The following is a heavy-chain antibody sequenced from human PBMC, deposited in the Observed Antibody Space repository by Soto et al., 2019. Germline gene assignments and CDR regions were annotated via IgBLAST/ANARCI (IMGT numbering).Heavy chain of an antibody. CDR3: ARDTGYSSSWYSLRFYYYDMDV. CDR2: IIPIFGTA. D-gene: IGHD6-13*01. Sequence: SVKVSCKASGGTFSSYAISWVRQAPGQGLEWMGGIIPIFGTANYAQKFQGRVTITADESTSTAYMELSSLRSEDTAVYYCARDTGYSSSWYSLRFYYYDMDVWGQGTTVTVSS. V-gene: IGHV1-69*13. J-gene: IGHJ6*02. CDR1: GGTFSSYA.